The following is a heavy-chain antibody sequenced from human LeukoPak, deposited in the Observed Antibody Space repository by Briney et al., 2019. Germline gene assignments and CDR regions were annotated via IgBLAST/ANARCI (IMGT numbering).Heavy chain of an antibody. CDR2: TYYRSKWYN. CDR1: GDSVSSNSAA. J-gene: IGHJ6*03. V-gene: IGHV6-1*01. Sequence: SQTLSLTCAISGDSVSSNSAAWNWIRQSPSRGLEWLGRTYYRSKWYNDYAVSVKSRITINPDTSKNQFSLQLNSVTPEDTAVYYCAGDDLQLVRRLGGGTEYYYYYYMDVWGKGTTVTVSS. CDR3: AGDDLQLVRRLGGGTEYYYYYYMDV. D-gene: IGHD6-13*01.